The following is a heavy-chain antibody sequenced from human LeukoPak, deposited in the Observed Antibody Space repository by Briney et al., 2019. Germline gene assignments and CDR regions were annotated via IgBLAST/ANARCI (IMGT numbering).Heavy chain of an antibody. CDR1: GGPFSGYY. Sequence: SETLSLTCAVYGGPFSGYYWSWIRQPPGKGLEWIGEINHSGSTNYNPSLKSRVTISVDTSKNQFSLKLSSVTAADTAVYYCARDRGSGQLWFYWGQGTLVTVSS. CDR3: ARDRGSGQLWFY. CDR2: INHSGST. D-gene: IGHD5-18*01. V-gene: IGHV4-34*01. J-gene: IGHJ4*02.